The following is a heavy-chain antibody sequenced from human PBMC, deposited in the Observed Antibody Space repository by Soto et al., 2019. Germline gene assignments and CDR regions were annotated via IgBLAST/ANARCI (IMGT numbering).Heavy chain of an antibody. Sequence: PGESLKISCKGSGYSFTSYWIGWVRQMPGKGLEWMGIIYPGDSDTRYSPSFQGQVTISADKSISTAYLQWSSLKASDTAMYYCVRLLDSSSAVYYYYYYMDVWGKGTTVTSP. D-gene: IGHD6-6*01. J-gene: IGHJ6*03. V-gene: IGHV5-51*01. CDR2: IYPGDSDT. CDR3: VRLLDSSSAVYYYYYYMDV. CDR1: GYSFTSYW.